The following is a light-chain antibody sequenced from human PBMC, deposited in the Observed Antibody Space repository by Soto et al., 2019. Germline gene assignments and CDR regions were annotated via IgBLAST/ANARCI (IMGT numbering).Light chain of an antibody. CDR2: GAS. V-gene: IGKV3-20*01. Sequence: EIVLTQSPGTLSLSPWERATLSCRASRSVISSYLAWYQQKPGQAPRRLTYGASSRATGIPDRFSGSGYGTDCTLTISRLEPEEFAVYYCHQYGGSPRTRGQGTKVEIK. CDR3: HQYGGSPRT. J-gene: IGKJ1*01. CDR1: RSVISSY.